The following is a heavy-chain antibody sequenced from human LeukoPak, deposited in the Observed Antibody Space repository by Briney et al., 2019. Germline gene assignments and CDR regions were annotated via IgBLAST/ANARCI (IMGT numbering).Heavy chain of an antibody. J-gene: IGHJ5*02. V-gene: IGHV4-39*01. CDR3: AGCIAVAGTRLNWFDP. D-gene: IGHD6-19*01. CDR1: GGSISSSSYY. Sequence: SETLSLTCTVSGGSISSSSYYWGWIRQPPGKGLEWIRSIYYSGSTYYNPSPKSQVTISVDTSKNQFSLKLSSVTAADTAVYYCAGCIAVAGTRLNWFDPWGQGTLVTVSS. CDR2: IYYSGST.